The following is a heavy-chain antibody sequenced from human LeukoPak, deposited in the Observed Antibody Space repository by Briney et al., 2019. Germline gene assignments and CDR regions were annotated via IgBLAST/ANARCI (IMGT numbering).Heavy chain of an antibody. CDR3: ARDLVRSSNRDNWFDP. V-gene: IGHV1-69*01. J-gene: IGHJ5*02. CDR2: IIPIFGTA. Sequence: SVKVSCKASGGTFSSYAISWVRQAPGQGLEWMGGIIPIFGTANYAQKFQGRVTITADESTSTAYMELSSLRSEDTAVYYCARDLVRSSNRDNWFDPWGQGTLVTVSS. D-gene: IGHD6-13*01. CDR1: GGTFSSYA.